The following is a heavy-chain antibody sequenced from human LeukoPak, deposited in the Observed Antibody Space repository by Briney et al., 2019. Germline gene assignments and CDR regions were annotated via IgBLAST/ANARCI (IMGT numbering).Heavy chain of an antibody. CDR3: ARDADILTGYRSYYYYGMDV. D-gene: IGHD3-9*01. V-gene: IGHV1-18*01. J-gene: IGHJ6*02. CDR1: GYTFTSYG. CDR2: ISAYNGNT. Sequence: ASVKVSCKASGYTFTSYGISWVRQAPGQGLEWMGWISAYNGNTSYAQKLQGRVTMTTDTSTSTAYMELRSLRSEDTAVYYCARDADILTGYRSYYYYGMDVWGQGTTVTVSS.